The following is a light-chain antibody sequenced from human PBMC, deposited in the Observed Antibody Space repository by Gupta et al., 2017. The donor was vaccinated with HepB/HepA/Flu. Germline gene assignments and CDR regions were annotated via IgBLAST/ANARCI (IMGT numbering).Light chain of an antibody. Sequence: QSALTQPASVSGSPGPSITISCTGTSSDVGGYNYVSWYQQHPGKAAKLMIYAVSNRPSGVANRFSGSKSGNTASLTISGRQAEDEADYYCSAYTSSSTLVFGGGTKLTVL. CDR2: AVS. CDR1: SSDVGGYNY. J-gene: IGLJ2*01. V-gene: IGLV2-14*03. CDR3: SAYTSSSTLV.